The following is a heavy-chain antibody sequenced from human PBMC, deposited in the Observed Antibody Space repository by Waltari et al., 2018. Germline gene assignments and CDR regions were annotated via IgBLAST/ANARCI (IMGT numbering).Heavy chain of an antibody. V-gene: IGHV3-30-3*01. CDR3: ARDYRGSSFFDY. CDR2: ISYDVSNK. Sequence: QVQLVESGGGVVQPGRSLRLSCAASGFTFSSYAMHWVRQAPGKGLEWVAVISYDVSNKYYADSVKGRFTISRDNSKNTLYLQMNSLRAEDTAVYYCARDYRGSSFFDYWGQGTLVTVSS. D-gene: IGHD6-6*01. J-gene: IGHJ4*02. CDR1: GFTFSSYA.